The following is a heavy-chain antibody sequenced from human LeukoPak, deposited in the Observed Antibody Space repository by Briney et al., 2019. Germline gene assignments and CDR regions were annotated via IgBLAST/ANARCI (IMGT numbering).Heavy chain of an antibody. J-gene: IGHJ4*02. CDR1: GGTFSSYA. D-gene: IGHD5-24*01. CDR2: INPNSGGT. CDR3: ARGGVNGYNPFDY. V-gene: IGHV1-2*02. Sequence: ASVKVSCKASGGTFSSYAISWVRQAPGQGLEWMGWINPNSGGTNYAQRFQGRVTMTRDTSISTTYMELSSLRSDDTAVYYCARGGVNGYNPFDYWGQGTLVTVSS.